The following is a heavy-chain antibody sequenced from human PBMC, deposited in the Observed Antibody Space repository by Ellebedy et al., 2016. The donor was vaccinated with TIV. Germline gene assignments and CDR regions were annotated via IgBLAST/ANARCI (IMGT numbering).Heavy chain of an antibody. CDR2: IKHDESEI. D-gene: IGHD6-19*01. Sequence: GESLKISXAASGFSFSSYWMSWVRQAPGKGPEWVASIKHDESEIYSMDSVKGRFAISRDNAKNSLYLQMNTLRAEDTAVYYCTRARREYASGWDPFDYWGQGTLATVSS. V-gene: IGHV3-7*01. J-gene: IGHJ4*02. CDR3: TRARREYASGWDPFDY. CDR1: GFSFSSYW.